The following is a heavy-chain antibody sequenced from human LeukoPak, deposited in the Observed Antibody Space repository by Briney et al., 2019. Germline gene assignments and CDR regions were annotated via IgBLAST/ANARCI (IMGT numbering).Heavy chain of an antibody. D-gene: IGHD3-10*01. CDR2: ISYDGSNK. V-gene: IGHV3-30*03. J-gene: IGHJ4*02. Sequence: GGSLRLSCAASGFTFSSYGMHWVRQAPGKGLEWVAVISYDGSNKYYADSVKGRFTISRDNSKNTLYLQMNSLRAEDTAVYHCGTGSGSAVDYWGQGTLVTVSS. CDR3: GTGSGSAVDY. CDR1: GFTFSSYG.